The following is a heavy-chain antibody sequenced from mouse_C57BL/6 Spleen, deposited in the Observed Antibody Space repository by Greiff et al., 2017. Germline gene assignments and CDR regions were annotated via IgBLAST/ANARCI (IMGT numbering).Heavy chain of an antibody. J-gene: IGHJ2*01. CDR1: GFTFSDYG. V-gene: IGHV5-17*01. Sequence: EVKLMESGGGLVQPGGSLKLSCAASGFTFSDYGMHWVRQAPEKGLEWVAYISSGSSTIYYADTVKGRFTISRDNAKNTLFLQMTSLRSEDTAMYYCARGGAYFDYGGQGTTLTVSS. CDR3: ARGGAYFDY. CDR2: ISSGSSTI.